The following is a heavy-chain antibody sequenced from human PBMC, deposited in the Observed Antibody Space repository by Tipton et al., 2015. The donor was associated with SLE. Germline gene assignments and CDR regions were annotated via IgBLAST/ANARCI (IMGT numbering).Heavy chain of an antibody. V-gene: IGHV4-39*07. J-gene: IGHJ4*02. CDR2: IYYSGST. D-gene: IGHD1/OR15-1a*01. CDR1: GGSISSSSYY. CDR3: ARDAAGTLFFDH. Sequence: TLSLTCTVSGGSISSSSYYWGWIRQPPGKGLEWIGSIYYSGSTYYNPSLKSRVTISVDTPKNQFSLKLSSVTAADTAVYYCARDAAGTLFFDHWGQGILVTVSS.